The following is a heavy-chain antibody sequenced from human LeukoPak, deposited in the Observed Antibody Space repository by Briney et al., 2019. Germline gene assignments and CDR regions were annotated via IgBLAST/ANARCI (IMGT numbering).Heavy chain of an antibody. D-gene: IGHD6-13*01. Sequence: SETLSLTCTVSGGSISRYYWSWLRQPAGKGLEWWGRPYTSGSTNYNPSLKSRVTMSVDTSTNQFSLKLGSVTAADTAVYDCARDSIWQDDAFDIWGQGTMVADSS. J-gene: IGHJ3*02. CDR3: ARDSIWQDDAFDI. V-gene: IGHV4-4*07. CDR1: GGSISRYY. CDR2: PYTSGST.